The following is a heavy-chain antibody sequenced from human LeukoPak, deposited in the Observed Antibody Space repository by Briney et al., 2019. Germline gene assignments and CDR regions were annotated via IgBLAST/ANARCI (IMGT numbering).Heavy chain of an antibody. Sequence: PSETLSLTCTVSGGSISSSSYYWGWIRQPPGKGLEWIGSIYYSGSTYYNPSLKSRVTISVDTSKNQFSLKLSSVTAADTAVYYCAGRDILTTRIDYWGQGTLVTVSS. CDR1: GGSISSSSYY. CDR2: IYYSGST. D-gene: IGHD3-9*01. V-gene: IGHV4-39*01. J-gene: IGHJ4*02. CDR3: AGRDILTTRIDY.